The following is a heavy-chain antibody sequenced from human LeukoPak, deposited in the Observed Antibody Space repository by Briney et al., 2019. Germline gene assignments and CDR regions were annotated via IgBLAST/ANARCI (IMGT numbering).Heavy chain of an antibody. CDR3: ARELPYCSGGSCYSIYGMDV. Sequence: GGSLRLSCAASGFTFSSYGMHWVRQAPGKGLEWVAVIWYDGSNKYYADSVKGRFTISRDNSKNTLYLQMNSLRAEDTVVYYCARELPYCSGGSCYSIYGMDVWGKGTTVTVSS. J-gene: IGHJ6*04. CDR2: IWYDGSNK. V-gene: IGHV3-33*01. D-gene: IGHD2-15*01. CDR1: GFTFSSYG.